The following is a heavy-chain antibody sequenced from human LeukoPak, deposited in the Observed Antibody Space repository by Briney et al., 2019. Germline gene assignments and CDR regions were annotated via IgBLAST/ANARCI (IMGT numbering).Heavy chain of an antibody. CDR1: GVSFNNYY. Sequence: SETLSLTCAVSGVSFNNYYWSWVRQTPGNGLEWIGEINHSGYTNDSPSLKSRVTLSIDTSRKQFSLNLRSVTVADTGIYYCTRMTTGLDYWGQGTLVTVSS. V-gene: IGHV4-34*01. CDR3: TRMTTGLDY. J-gene: IGHJ4*02. D-gene: IGHD4-17*01. CDR2: INHSGYT.